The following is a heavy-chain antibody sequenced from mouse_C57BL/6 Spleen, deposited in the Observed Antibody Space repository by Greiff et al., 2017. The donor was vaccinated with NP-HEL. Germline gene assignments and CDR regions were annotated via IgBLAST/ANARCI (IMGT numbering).Heavy chain of an antibody. Sequence: EVHLVESGGGLVKPGGSLKLSCAASGFTFSSYAMSWVRQTPEKRLEWVATISDGGSYTYYPDNVKGRFTISRDNAKNNLYLQMSHLKSEDTAMYYCAREYDNYCDYWGQGTTLTVSS. V-gene: IGHV5-4*01. D-gene: IGHD2-12*01. CDR1: GFTFSSYA. J-gene: IGHJ2*01. CDR3: AREYDNYCDY. CDR2: ISDGGSYT.